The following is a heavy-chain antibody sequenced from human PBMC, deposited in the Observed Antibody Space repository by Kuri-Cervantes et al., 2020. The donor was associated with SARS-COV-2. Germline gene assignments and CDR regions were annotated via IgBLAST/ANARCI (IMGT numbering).Heavy chain of an antibody. CDR2: ISYDGRNK. V-gene: IGHV3-30*19. D-gene: IGHD6-19*01. CDR3: ARGFGIQVTGYLDR. J-gene: IGHJ4*02. Sequence: GESLKISCAASGFTLSSYGMHWVRQAPGKGLEWMAVISYDGRNKYYADSVRGRFTISRDNSKNTLYLQMNSLRAEDTAVYYCARGFGIQVTGYLDRWGQGTLVTVSS. CDR1: GFTLSSYG.